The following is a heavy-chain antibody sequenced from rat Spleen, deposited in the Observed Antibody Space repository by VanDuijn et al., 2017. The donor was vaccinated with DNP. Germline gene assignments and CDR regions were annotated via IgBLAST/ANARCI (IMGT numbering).Heavy chain of an antibody. CDR3: ARHVLPLRVWDY. D-gene: IGHD1-4*01. J-gene: IGHJ2*01. V-gene: IGHV5-22*01. CDR2: IRYDGGSI. Sequence: EVQLVESGGGSVQPGGSLKLSCAGSGFTFSDYYMAWVRQAPTKGLEWVAYIRYDGGSIYYGDSVKGRFTISRDNAKNTLYLQINSLRSEDMATYYCARHVLPLRVWDYWGQGVMVTVSS. CDR1: GFTFSDYY.